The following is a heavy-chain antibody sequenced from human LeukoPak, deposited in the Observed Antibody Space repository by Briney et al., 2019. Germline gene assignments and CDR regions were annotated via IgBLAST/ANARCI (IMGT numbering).Heavy chain of an antibody. Sequence: GRSLRLSCAASGFTFSSSGMHWVRQAPGKGLEWVAVIWYDGSNRYYADALKGRFTISRDNSNNTLYLQMNSPRAEDTAVYYCARANGGSGGGYGMDVWGQGTTVTVSS. CDR1: GFTFSSSG. CDR3: ARANGGSGGGYGMDV. V-gene: IGHV3-33*01. D-gene: IGHD3-10*01. J-gene: IGHJ6*02. CDR2: IWYDGSNR.